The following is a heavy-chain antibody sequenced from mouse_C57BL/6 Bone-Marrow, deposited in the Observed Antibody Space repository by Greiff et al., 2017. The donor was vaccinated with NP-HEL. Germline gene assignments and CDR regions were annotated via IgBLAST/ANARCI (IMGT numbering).Heavy chain of an antibody. CDR2: INPYNGGT. CDR1: GYTFTDYY. Sequence: VQLQQSGPVLVKPGASVKMSCKASGYTFTDYYMNWVKQSHGKSLEWIGVINPYNGGTSYNQKFKGKATLTVDKSSSTAYMELNSLTSEDSAVYYCARWPPLFAYWGQGTLVTVSA. V-gene: IGHV1-19*01. J-gene: IGHJ3*01. D-gene: IGHD6-1*01. CDR3: ARWPPLFAY.